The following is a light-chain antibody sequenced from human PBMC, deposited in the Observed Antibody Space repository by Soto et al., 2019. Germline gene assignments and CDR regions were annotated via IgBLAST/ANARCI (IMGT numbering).Light chain of an antibody. CDR2: SSS. CDR1: QSVDSN. Sequence: EIVVTQSPATLSVSPGERATLSCRASQSVDSNIAWYQQKPGQAPRLLIYSSSTRATGIPARFSVSGSGTEFTLTICSLQSEDFAVYFCQKYNKWPRTFGQGTKVDIK. V-gene: IGKV3-15*01. CDR3: QKYNKWPRT. J-gene: IGKJ1*01.